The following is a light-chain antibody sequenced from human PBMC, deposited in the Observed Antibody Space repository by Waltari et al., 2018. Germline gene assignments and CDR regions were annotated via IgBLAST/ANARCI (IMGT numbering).Light chain of an antibody. CDR2: DAS. V-gene: IGKV3-15*01. J-gene: IGKJ2*03. Sequence: EKVMTPSPATLSVSPGGVVTLSCRASQGIASNLAWYQYRPGQAPRLLLYDASTRASGIPSRFSGSWSGTEFTLTISGLQSDDSALYYCQQYNDWYSFGQGTKLEI. CDR3: QQYNDWYS. CDR1: QGIASN.